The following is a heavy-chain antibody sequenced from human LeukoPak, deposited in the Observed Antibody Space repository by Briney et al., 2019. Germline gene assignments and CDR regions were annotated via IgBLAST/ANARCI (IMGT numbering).Heavy chain of an antibody. D-gene: IGHD2-8*02. CDR3: ARGACTGPNCRISPMDV. CDR1: NGSISNYY. J-gene: IGHJ6*04. V-gene: IGHV4-59*01. CDR2: VDHSETT. Sequence: SETLSLTCTVSNGSISNYYWNCIRQAPGKGLEWIGFVDHSETTDHNPSLKSRVIIAVDTSKNQFSLRLNAVTAADTAVYYCARGACTGPNCRISPMDVWGKGTTVTVSS.